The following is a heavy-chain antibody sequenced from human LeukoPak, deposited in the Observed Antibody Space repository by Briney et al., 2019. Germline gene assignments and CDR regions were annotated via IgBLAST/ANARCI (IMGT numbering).Heavy chain of an antibody. CDR2: ISSSSSYI. Sequence: GGSLRLSCAASGFTFSSYSMNWVRQAPGKGLELVSSISSSSSYIYYASSVKGRFTISRDNDKTSLYLQMNSLRAEDTAVYYCARAQFEPYYFDYWGQGTLVTVSS. CDR1: GFTFSSYS. V-gene: IGHV3-21*01. J-gene: IGHJ4*02. CDR3: ARAQFEPYYFDY. D-gene: IGHD3-10*01.